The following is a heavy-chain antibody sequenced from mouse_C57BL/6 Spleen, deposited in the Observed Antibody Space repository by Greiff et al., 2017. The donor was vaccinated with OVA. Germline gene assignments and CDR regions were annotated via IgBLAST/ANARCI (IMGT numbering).Heavy chain of an antibody. D-gene: IGHD1-1*01. V-gene: IGHV5-9-1*02. CDR2: ISSGGDYI. Sequence: EVMLVESGEGLVKPGGSLKLSCAASGFTFSSYAMSWVRQTPEKRLEWVAYISSGGDYIYYADTVKGRFTISRDNARNTLYLQMSSLKSEDTAMYYCTRDGYYGSSYDYYAMDYWGQGTSVTVSS. CDR1: GFTFSSYA. J-gene: IGHJ4*01. CDR3: TRDGYYGSSYDYYAMDY.